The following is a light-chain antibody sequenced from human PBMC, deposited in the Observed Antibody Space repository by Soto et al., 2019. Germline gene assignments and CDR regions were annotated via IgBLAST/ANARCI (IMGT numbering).Light chain of an antibody. V-gene: IGLV2-14*01. Sequence: QSALSQPASVSGSPGQTITISCTGTTSDVGDNKYVSWYQQHPGTAPKLMIYEVYYRPSVVSDRFSGSRSDTAASLTISGLQADDEADYYCSSYTTNKTRVFGGGTKLTVL. J-gene: IGLJ3*02. CDR2: EVY. CDR1: TSDVGDNKY. CDR3: SSYTTNKTRV.